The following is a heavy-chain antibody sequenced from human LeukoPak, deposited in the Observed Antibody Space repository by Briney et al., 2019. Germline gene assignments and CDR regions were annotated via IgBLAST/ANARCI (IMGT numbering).Heavy chain of an antibody. CDR3: ARGRGYDFWSGYYYYFDY. CDR1: GFTFSSYS. J-gene: IGHJ4*02. V-gene: IGHV3-21*01. CDR2: ISSSSSYI. D-gene: IGHD3-3*01. Sequence: KTGGSLRLSCAASGFTFSSYSMNWVRQAPGKGLEWVSSISSSSSYIYYADSVKGRFTISRDNAKNSLYLQMNSLRAEDTAVYYCARGRGYDFWSGYYYYFDYWGQGTLVTVSS.